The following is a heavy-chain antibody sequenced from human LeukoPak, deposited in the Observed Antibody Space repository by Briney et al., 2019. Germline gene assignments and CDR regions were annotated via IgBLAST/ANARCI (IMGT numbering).Heavy chain of an antibody. J-gene: IGHJ4*02. D-gene: IGHD6-13*01. Sequence: AETLSLTCTVSGGSISSYYWSWVRQPAGKGLEWIGRIYSSGSTNYNPSLKSRVTMSVDTSKNQFSLKLNSVTVADTAVYYCARDFSAATGLFDYWGQGTLVTVSS. CDR3: ARDFSAATGLFDY. CDR2: IYSSGST. CDR1: GGSISSYY. V-gene: IGHV4-4*07.